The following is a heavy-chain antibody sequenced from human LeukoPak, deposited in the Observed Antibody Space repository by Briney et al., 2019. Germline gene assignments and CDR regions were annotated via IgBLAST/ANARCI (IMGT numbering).Heavy chain of an antibody. Sequence: GASVKVSCKASGYTFTSYDINWVRQATGQGLEWMGWMNPNSGNTGYAQKFQGRVTITRNTSISTAYMELSSLRSEDTAVYYCARGESRIVVVPAAIIRENHLDYWGQGTLVTVSS. CDR3: ARGESRIVVVPAAIIRENHLDY. V-gene: IGHV1-8*03. CDR1: GYTFTSYD. J-gene: IGHJ4*02. CDR2: MNPNSGNT. D-gene: IGHD2-2*01.